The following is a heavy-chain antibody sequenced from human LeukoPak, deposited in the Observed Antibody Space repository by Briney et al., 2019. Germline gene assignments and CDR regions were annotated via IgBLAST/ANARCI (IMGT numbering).Heavy chain of an antibody. Sequence: ASVKVSCKASGYTFTSYDISWVRQAPGQGLEWMGWISAYNGNTNYAQKLQGRVTMTTDTSTSTAYMELRSLRSDDTAVYYCARLSKDIVVVPAAIVDYWGQGTLVTVSS. CDR1: GYTFTSYD. CDR2: ISAYNGNT. J-gene: IGHJ4*02. CDR3: ARLSKDIVVVPAAIVDY. V-gene: IGHV1-18*01. D-gene: IGHD2-2*02.